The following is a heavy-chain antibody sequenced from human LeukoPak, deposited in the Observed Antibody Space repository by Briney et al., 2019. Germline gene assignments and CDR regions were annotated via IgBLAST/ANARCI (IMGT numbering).Heavy chain of an antibody. CDR1: GFTFSSYW. Sequence: GGSLRLSCTASGFTFSSYWMHWVRQAPGKGLVWVSRINSDGCSTSYADSVKGRFTISRDNAKNTLYLQMNSLRAEDTAVYYCARDPWSPRLGPYYYYMDVWGKGTTVTVSS. CDR3: ARDPWSPRLGPYYYYMDV. CDR2: INSDGCST. D-gene: IGHD6-19*01. J-gene: IGHJ6*03. V-gene: IGHV3-74*01.